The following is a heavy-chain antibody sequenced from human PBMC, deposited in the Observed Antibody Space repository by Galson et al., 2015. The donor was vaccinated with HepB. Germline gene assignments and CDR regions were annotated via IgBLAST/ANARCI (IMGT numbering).Heavy chain of an antibody. CDR3: AKDLTTHCGGTFDY. CDR1: GFTFSTYG. D-gene: IGHD4-11*01. V-gene: IGHV3-30*18. J-gene: IGHJ4*02. Sequence: SLRLSCAASGFTFSTYGMHWVRQAPGKGLEWVAIISYDGSNKYYADSVKGRFTISRDNSKNTLYLQMNSLRAEDTAVYYCAKDLTTHCGGTFDYWGQGTLLTVSS. CDR2: ISYDGSNK.